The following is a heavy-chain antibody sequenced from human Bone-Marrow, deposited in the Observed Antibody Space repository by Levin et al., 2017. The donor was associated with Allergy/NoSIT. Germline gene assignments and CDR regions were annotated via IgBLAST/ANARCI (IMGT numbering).Heavy chain of an antibody. CDR1: GGSINSYY. D-gene: IGHD1-26*01. J-gene: IGHJ3*02. CDR2: IYYSGST. V-gene: IGHV4-59*01. CDR3: ATGSESMSVDAFDI. Sequence: SETLSLTCTVSGGSINSYYWSWFRQPPGKGLEWIGYIYYSGSTDSNPSLRSRVTTSLDTSKNQVSLRLNSVTAADTAVYFCATGSESMSVDAFDIWGPGTTVTVSS.